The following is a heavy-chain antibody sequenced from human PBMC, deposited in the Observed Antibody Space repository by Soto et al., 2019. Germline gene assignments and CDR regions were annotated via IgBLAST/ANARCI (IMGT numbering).Heavy chain of an antibody. D-gene: IGHD4-17*01. V-gene: IGHV4-31*03. J-gene: IGHJ4*02. CDR3: ARKDDYGDYSHFDY. Sequence: SETLSLTCTVSGGSIGSGGYYWSWIRQHPGKGLEWIGYIYYSGSTYYNPSLKSRVTISVDTSKNQFSLKLSSVTAADTAVYYCARKDDYGDYSHFDYWGQGTLVTVSS. CDR1: GGSIGSGGYY. CDR2: IYYSGST.